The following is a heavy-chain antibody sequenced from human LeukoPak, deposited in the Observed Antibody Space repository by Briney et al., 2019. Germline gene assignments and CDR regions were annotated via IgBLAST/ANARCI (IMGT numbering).Heavy chain of an antibody. J-gene: IGHJ4*02. CDR1: GGSISSGGYY. CDR2: IYYSGST. D-gene: IGHD1-26*01. CDR3: AIQVGAPMAGYFDY. V-gene: IGHV4-31*03. Sequence: SQTLSLTCTVSGGSISSGGYYWSWIRQHPGKGLEWIGYIYYSGSTYYNPSLKSRVTISVDTSKNQFPLKLSSVTAADTAVYYCAIQVGAPMAGYFDYWGQGTLVTVSS.